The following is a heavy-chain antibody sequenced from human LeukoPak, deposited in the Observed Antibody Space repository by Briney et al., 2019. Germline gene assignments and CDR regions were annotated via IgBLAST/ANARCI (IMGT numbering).Heavy chain of an antibody. D-gene: IGHD6-13*01. CDR3: ASQVLRGSSWYVWFDP. J-gene: IGHJ5*02. CDR2: IIPIFGTA. CDR1: GGTFSSYA. Sequence: GASVKVSCKASGGTFSSYAISWVRQAPGQGLEWMGGIIPIFGTANYAQKFQGRVTITTDESTSTAYMELSSLRSEDTTVYYCASQVLRGSSWYVWFDPWGQGTLVTVSS. V-gene: IGHV1-69*05.